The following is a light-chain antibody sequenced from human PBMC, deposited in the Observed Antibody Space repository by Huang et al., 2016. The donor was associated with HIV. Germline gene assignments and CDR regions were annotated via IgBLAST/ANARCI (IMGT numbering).Light chain of an antibody. CDR1: QTISSY. Sequence: SSLSASVGDRVTITCRASQTISSYLSWYQQKPGKAPKLLIYSSSSLRSGVPSRFSGSGSGTDFTLTISTLQREDFATYYCQQTYTIPLTFGGGTKLDIK. J-gene: IGKJ4*01. CDR3: QQTYTIPLT. V-gene: IGKV1-39*01. CDR2: SSS.